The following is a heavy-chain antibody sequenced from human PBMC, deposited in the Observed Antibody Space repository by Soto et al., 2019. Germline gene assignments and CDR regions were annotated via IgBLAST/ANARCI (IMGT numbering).Heavy chain of an antibody. J-gene: IGHJ1*01. D-gene: IGHD5-12*01. CDR2: ISNSGNII. CDR1: GFIFSDYY. V-gene: IGHV3-11*01. Sequence: QVQLVESGGGLVKPGGSLRLSCAASGFIFSDYYMSWVRQAPGKGLEWVSYISNSGNIIYYADSVKGRFTISRDSGKNSLYLQMNSLRAEDTAVYYCARFPATALRAYFHRWGQGTLVTVSS. CDR3: ARFPATALRAYFHR.